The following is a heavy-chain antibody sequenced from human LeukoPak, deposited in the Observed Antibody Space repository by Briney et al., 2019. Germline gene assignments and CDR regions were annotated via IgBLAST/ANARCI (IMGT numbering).Heavy chain of an antibody. V-gene: IGHV5-51*01. CDR3: ARQRRSSGWPNDY. CDR1: GYSFTSYW. CDR2: IYPDDSDT. Sequence: GESLKISCKGSGYSFTSYWIAWVRQMPGKGLEWMGIIYPDDSDTRYSPSFQGQVTITADKSISTAYLQWSSLKASDNAMYYCARQRRSSGWPNDYWAQGTLVTVYS. D-gene: IGHD6-19*01. J-gene: IGHJ4*02.